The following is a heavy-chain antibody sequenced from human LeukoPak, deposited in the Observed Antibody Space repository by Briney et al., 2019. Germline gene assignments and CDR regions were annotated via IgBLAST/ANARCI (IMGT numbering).Heavy chain of an antibody. CDR1: GFTFSSYS. D-gene: IGHD3-9*01. J-gene: IGHJ5*02. V-gene: IGHV3-21*01. Sequence: PGGSLRLSCAASGFTFSSYSMNWVRQAPGKGLEWVSSISSSSYIYYADSVKGRFTISRDNAKNSLYLQMNSLRAEDTAVYYCARDVLRYFDWFNSDWFDPWGQGTLVTVSS. CDR2: ISSSSYI. CDR3: ARDVLRYFDWFNSDWFDP.